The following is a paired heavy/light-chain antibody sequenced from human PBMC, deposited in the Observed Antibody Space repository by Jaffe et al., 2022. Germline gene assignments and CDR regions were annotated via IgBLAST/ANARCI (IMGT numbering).Light chain of an antibody. CDR2: AAS. CDR1: QGISSW. J-gene: IGKJ5*01. V-gene: IGKV1-12*01. CDR3: QQANSFPT. Sequence: DIQMTQSPSSVSASVGDRVTITCRASQGISSWLAWYQQKPGKAPKLLIYAASSLQSGVPSRFSGSGSGTDFTLTISSLQPEDFATYYCQQANSFPTFGQGTRLEIK.
Heavy chain of an antibody. CDR1: GFTFSDYY. CDR2: ISSSGSTI. J-gene: IGHJ4*02. V-gene: IGHV3-11*01. CDR3: ARGTGYYDFWRY. D-gene: IGHD3-3*01. Sequence: QVQLVESGGGLVKPGGSLRLSCAASGFTFSDYYMSWIRQAPGKGLEWVSYISSSGSTIYYADSVKGRFTISRDNAKNSLYLQMNSLRAEDTAVYYCARGTGYYDFWRYWGQGTLVTVSS.